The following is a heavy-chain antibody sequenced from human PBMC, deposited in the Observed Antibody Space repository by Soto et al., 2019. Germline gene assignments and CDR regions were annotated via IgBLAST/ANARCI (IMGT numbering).Heavy chain of an antibody. J-gene: IGHJ4*02. D-gene: IGHD3-16*02. V-gene: IGHV3-23*01. Sequence: EVQLLESGGGLVQPGGSLRLSCAASGFTFSSYAMSWVRQAPGKGLEWVSAISGSGGSTYYADSVKGRFTISRDNSKNTLYQQMSSFRADDTAVYYCAKDRSDGGSYPGRLDYGGQVTLVAVAS. CDR1: GFTFSSYA. CDR3: AKDRSDGGSYPGRLDY. CDR2: ISGSGGST.